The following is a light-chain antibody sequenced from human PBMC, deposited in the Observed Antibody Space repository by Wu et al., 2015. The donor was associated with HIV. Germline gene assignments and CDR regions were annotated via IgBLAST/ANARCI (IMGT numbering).Light chain of an antibody. V-gene: IGKV3D-20*02. CDR2: NTS. CDR3: QERWTRNT. Sequence: VVLTQSPGTLSLSPGERATLSCRASQSVSSTHLAWYQQKPGQAPRLLIYNTSNRATGIPARFSGNGSGTDFTLTISSLEPEDVAVYYCQERWTRNTFGGGTKVEIK. CDR1: QSVSSTH. J-gene: IGKJ4*01.